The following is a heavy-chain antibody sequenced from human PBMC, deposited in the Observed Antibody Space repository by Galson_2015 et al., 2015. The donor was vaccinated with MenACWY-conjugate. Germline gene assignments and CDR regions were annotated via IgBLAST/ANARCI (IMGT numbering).Heavy chain of an antibody. J-gene: IGHJ5*02. CDR3: ANCLRSSWFGGGFHP. Sequence: SLRLSCAASGFTFISYAMTWVRQAPGKGLEWVSAISGSGGNTYYADSVKGRFTISRDNSKNTLYLHMNSLRAEDTAVYYCANCLRSSWFGGGFHPWGQGTLVTVSS. V-gene: IGHV3-23*01. D-gene: IGHD6-13*01. CDR1: GFTFISYA. CDR2: ISGSGGNT.